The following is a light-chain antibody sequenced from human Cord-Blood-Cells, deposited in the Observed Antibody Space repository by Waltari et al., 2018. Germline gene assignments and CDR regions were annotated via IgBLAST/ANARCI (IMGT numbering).Light chain of an antibody. Sequence: QSALTHPASVSGSPGQLITISCTVTSSDVGGSNYVSWYQQHPGKAPKRIIYEFSNRPAGVSNRFSGSKSGNTASLTSSGLQAEDEADYYCSSYTSSSTWVFGGGTKLTVL. V-gene: IGLV2-14*01. CDR3: SSYTSSSTWV. CDR1: SSDVGGSNY. J-gene: IGLJ3*02. CDR2: EFS.